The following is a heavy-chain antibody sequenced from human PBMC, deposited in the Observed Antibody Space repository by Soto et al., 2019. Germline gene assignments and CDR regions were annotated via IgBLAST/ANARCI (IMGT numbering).Heavy chain of an antibody. J-gene: IGHJ6*02. CDR3: AREYGVVLVPAAMRYYYYYGMDV. D-gene: IGHD2-2*01. Sequence: GASVKVSCKASGYTFTSYYMHWVRQAPGQGLEWMGIINPSGGSTSYAQKFQGRVTMTRDTSTSTVYMELSSLRSEDTAVYYCAREYGVVLVPAAMRYYYYYGMDVWG. CDR2: INPSGGST. CDR1: GYTFTSYY. V-gene: IGHV1-46*01.